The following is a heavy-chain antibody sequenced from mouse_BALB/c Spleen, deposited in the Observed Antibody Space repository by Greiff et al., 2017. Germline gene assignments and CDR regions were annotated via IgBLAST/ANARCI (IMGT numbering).Heavy chain of an antibody. CDR3: SAGDGYPSYAMDY. Sequence: VQLQQSGAELVRSGASVKLSCTASGFNIKDYYMHWVKQRPEQGLEWIGWIDPENGDTEYAPKFQGKATMTADTSSNTAYLQLSGLTSEDTAVYYCSAGDGYPSYAMDYWGQGTSVTVSS. CDR2: IDPENGDT. CDR1: GFNIKDYY. D-gene: IGHD2-3*01. J-gene: IGHJ4*01. V-gene: IGHV14-4*02.